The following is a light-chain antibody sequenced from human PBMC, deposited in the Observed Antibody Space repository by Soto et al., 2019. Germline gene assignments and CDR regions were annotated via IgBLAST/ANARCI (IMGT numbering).Light chain of an antibody. J-gene: IGKJ5*01. CDR3: HQRYDWPIT. Sequence: EIVLTHSPATLSLSPGERATLSCRANQSISNYLAWYQQRPGQAPRVLIYDASKRATGIPARFSGSGSGTEFTLTISSLEPEDFAVYYCHQRYDWPITFGQGTRLEIK. V-gene: IGKV3-11*01. CDR1: QSISNY. CDR2: DAS.